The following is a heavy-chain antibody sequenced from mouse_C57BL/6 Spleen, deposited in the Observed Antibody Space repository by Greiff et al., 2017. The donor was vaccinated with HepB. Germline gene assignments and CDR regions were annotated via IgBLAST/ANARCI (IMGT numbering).Heavy chain of an antibody. V-gene: IGHV5-4*01. CDR3: ARDLPLAY. J-gene: IGHJ3*01. D-gene: IGHD6-1*01. Sequence: EVQLVESGGGLVKPGGSLKLSCAASGFTFSSYAMSWVRQTPEKRLEWVATISDGGSYTYYPDNVKGRFTISRDNAKNNLYLQMSHLKSEDTAMYYWARDLPLAYWGQGTLVTVSA. CDR1: GFTFSSYA. CDR2: ISDGGSYT.